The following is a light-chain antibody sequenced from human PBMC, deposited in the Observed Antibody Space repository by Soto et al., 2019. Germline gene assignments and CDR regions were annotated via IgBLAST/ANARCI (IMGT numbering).Light chain of an antibody. Sequence: EIVLTQSPATLSLSPGERATLSCRASQSVSTLLAWYQQKPGQAPRLLIYDASNRATGIPARFSGSGSGTDFTLIISSLEPEDFAVYYCQQRSNWPGTFGQGTKVEIK. CDR3: QQRSNWPGT. CDR2: DAS. J-gene: IGKJ1*01. V-gene: IGKV3-11*01. CDR1: QSVSTL.